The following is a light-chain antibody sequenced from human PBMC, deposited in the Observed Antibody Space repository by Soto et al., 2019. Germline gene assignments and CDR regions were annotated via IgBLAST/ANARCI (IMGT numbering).Light chain of an antibody. CDR1: SGHSTYA. Sequence: QLVLTQSPSASASLGASVKLTCTLSSGHSTYAIAWHQQRPEKGPRYLMKLNSDGSHNKGDGIPDRFSGSSSGAERYLTISSLQSEYEADYYCQTWVTGPPWVFGGGTKLTVL. CDR2: LNSDGSH. V-gene: IGLV4-69*01. CDR3: QTWVTGPPWV. J-gene: IGLJ3*02.